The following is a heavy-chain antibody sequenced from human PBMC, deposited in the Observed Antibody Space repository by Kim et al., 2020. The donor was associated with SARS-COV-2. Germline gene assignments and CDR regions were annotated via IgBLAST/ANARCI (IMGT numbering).Heavy chain of an antibody. CDR1: GFTFSSYA. D-gene: IGHD3-9*01. J-gene: IGHJ4*02. CDR2: ISGSGGST. CDR3: AKYYDILTGYFPLTIFDY. V-gene: IGHV3-23*01. Sequence: GGSLRLSCAASGFTFSSYAMSWVRQAPGKGLEWVSAISGSGGSTYYADSVKGRFTISRDNSKNTLYLQMNSLRAEDTAVYYCAKYYDILTGYFPLTIFDYWGQGTLVTVSS.